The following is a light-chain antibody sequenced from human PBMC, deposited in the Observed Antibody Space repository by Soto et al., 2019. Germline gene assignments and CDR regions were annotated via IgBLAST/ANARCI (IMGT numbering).Light chain of an antibody. Sequence: DIQMTQSPSSLSASVGDRVTITCRASQSISNYLNWYQQEPGKAPKLLIYAASSLQSGVPSRFSGTGSGTAFTLTISSLQPEDFATYYCQQSYSSPPYTFGQGTKLEIK. J-gene: IGKJ2*01. CDR3: QQSYSSPPYT. CDR2: AAS. CDR1: QSISNY. V-gene: IGKV1-39*01.